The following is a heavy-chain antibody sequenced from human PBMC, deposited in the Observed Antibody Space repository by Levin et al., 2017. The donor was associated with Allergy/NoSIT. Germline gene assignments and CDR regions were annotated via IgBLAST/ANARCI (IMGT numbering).Heavy chain of an antibody. V-gene: IGHV3-23*01. CDR2: ILGSGSST. J-gene: IGHJ4*02. CDR1: GFTFSSYA. D-gene: IGHD1-26*01. CDR3: AKAHSGSYYDRYNFDY. Sequence: GGSLRLSCAASGFTFSSYAMNWVRQAPGTGLLEWVSAILGSGSSTYYADSVKGRFTISRDNSKNTLYLQMNSLRAEDTAVYYCAKAHSGSYYDRYNFDYWGQGTLVTVSS.